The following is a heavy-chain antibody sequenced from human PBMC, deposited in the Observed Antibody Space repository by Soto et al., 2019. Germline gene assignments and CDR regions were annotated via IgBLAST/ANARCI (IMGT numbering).Heavy chain of an antibody. J-gene: IGHJ4*02. Sequence: ASVKFSCKASGYTFTGYYMHWVRQAPGQGLEWMGWINPNSGGTNYAQKFQGRVTMTRDTSISTAYMELSRLRSDDTAVYYCAREGGITMVRGVIISGYFDYWGQGTLVTVT. D-gene: IGHD3-10*01. CDR3: AREGGITMVRGVIISGYFDY. V-gene: IGHV1-2*02. CDR2: INPNSGGT. CDR1: GYTFTGYY.